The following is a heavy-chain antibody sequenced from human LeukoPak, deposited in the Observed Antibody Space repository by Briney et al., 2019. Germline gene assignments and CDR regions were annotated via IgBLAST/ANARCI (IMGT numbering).Heavy chain of an antibody. CDR2: ISGSGGST. V-gene: IGHV3-23*01. D-gene: IGHD3-10*01. Sequence: PGDSLRLSCAASGFTFTKYWMTWVRQAPGRGLEWVSTISGSGGSTYYADSVKGRFTISRDNSKNTLYLQMNSLRAEDTAVYYCARDRDGSGSYYNDGSDAFDIWGQGTMVTVSS. CDR3: ARDRDGSGSYYNDGSDAFDI. CDR1: GFTFTKYW. J-gene: IGHJ3*02.